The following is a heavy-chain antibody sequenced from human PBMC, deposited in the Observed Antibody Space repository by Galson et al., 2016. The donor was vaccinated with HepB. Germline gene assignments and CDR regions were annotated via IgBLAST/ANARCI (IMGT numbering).Heavy chain of an antibody. CDR2: INPTGSST. Sequence: SVKVSCKASGYTFTNYYLHWVRPAPGQGLQWMGIINPTGSSTSYAQKFQGRVTLTRDTSTSTVYMELSSLRSEDTAVYYGARSPQWLEHFDYWGQGTLVTVSS. CDR3: ARSPQWLEHFDY. CDR1: GYTFTNYY. V-gene: IGHV1-46*01. J-gene: IGHJ4*02. D-gene: IGHD6-19*01.